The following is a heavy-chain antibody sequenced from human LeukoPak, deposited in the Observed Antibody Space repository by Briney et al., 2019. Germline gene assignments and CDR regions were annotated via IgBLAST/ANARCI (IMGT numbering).Heavy chain of an antibody. D-gene: IGHD4-11*01. CDR1: GYTFTSYG. J-gene: IGHJ4*02. CDR3: ARDLSNYVFDY. V-gene: IGHV1-18*01. CDR2: ISAYNGNT. Sequence: ASVKVSCKASGYTFTSYGISWVRQAPGQGLEWMGWISAYNGNTNYAQKLQGRVTMTRDTSTSTVYMELSSLRSEDTAVYYCARDLSNYVFDYWGQGTLVTVSS.